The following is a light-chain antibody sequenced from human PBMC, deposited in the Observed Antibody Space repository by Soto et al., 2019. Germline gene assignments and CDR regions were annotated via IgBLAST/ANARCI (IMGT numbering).Light chain of an antibody. CDR1: DSNIGAGYD. Sequence: QSVLTQPPSGSGAPGQTVTISCSGSDSNIGAGYDLHWYQQLPGTPPKLLIHSNYLRASGVPERFSASKSVTSGSLALIGLQAADEADYYCQSYDTRLGDWVFGGGTPLTVL. V-gene: IGLV1-40*01. J-gene: IGLJ3*02. CDR3: QSYDTRLGDWV. CDR2: SNY.